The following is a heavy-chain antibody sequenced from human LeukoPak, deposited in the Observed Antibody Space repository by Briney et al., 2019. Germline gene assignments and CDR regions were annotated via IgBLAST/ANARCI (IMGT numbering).Heavy chain of an antibody. CDR3: AVRINYYDSSPIGY. J-gene: IGHJ4*02. CDR1: AGFVSNSNYY. CDR2: IYYSGST. Sequence: SETLSLTCTVSAGFVSNSNYYWGWIRQPPGKGLEWIGSIYYSGSTYYNPSLKSRVTISVDTSKNQFSLKLSSVTAADTAVYYCAVRINYYDSSPIGYWGQGTLVTVSS. V-gene: IGHV4-39*07. D-gene: IGHD3-22*01.